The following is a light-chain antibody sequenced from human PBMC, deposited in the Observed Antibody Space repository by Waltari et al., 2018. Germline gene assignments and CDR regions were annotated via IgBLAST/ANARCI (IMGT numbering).Light chain of an antibody. CDR1: TSAVGRYEY. CDR2: YVS. Sequence: SALPQPASVSGSPGLSITIYCTTTTSAVGRYEYVSWSQQHPGKAPKLIIYYVSKRPSGVSNRFSGSTSGYTASLTISGRQSEDEADYYCCSYTTTDTYVFGSGTKVTVL. CDR3: CSYTTTDTYV. V-gene: IGLV2-14*03. J-gene: IGLJ1*01.